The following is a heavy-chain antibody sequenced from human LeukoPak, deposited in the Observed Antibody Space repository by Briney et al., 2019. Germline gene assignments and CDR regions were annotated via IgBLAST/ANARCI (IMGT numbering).Heavy chain of an antibody. Sequence: GGSLRLSCAASGFTFSSYAMSWVRQAPGKGLEWVSAISGSGGSTYYADSVKGRFTISRDNFKNTLYLQMNSLRAEDTAVYYCAKDRKMVRGVNLFDYWGQGALVTVSS. V-gene: IGHV3-23*01. CDR1: GFTFSSYA. CDR2: ISGSGGST. CDR3: AKDRKMVRGVNLFDY. D-gene: IGHD3-10*01. J-gene: IGHJ4*02.